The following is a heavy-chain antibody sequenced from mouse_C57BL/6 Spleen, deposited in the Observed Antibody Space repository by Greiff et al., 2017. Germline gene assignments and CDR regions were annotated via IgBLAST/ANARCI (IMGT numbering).Heavy chain of an antibody. D-gene: IGHD1-1*01. CDR3: TTGYYYGSSYDAY. CDR2: IDPENGDT. V-gene: IGHV14-4*01. CDR1: GFNIKDDY. Sequence: VQLKESGAELVRPGASVKLSCTASGFNIKDDYMHWVKQRPEQGLEWIGWIDPENGDTEYASKFQGKATITADTSCNTAYLQLSSLTSEDTAVYYCTTGYYYGSSYDAYWGQGTLVTVSA. J-gene: IGHJ3*01.